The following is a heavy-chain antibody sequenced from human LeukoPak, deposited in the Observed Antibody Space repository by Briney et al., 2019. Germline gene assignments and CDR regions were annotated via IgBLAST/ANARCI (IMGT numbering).Heavy chain of an antibody. CDR3: ASSGQLWFGELLYHY. CDR1: GGSFSGYY. CDR2: INHSGST. D-gene: IGHD3-10*01. Sequence: PSETLSLTCAVYGGSFSGYYWSWIRQPPGKGLEWMGEINHSGSTNYNPSLKSRVTISVDTSKNQFSLKLSSVTAADTAVYYCASSGQLWFGELLYHYWGQGTLVTVSS. V-gene: IGHV4-34*01. J-gene: IGHJ4*02.